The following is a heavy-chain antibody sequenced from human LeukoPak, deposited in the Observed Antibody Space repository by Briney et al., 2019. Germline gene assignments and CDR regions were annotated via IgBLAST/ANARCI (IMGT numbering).Heavy chain of an antibody. CDR2: ISGSGGST. V-gene: IGHV3-23*01. CDR3: AKSEAPCSGGSCDPDY. CDR1: GFTFSSYA. Sequence: GGSLRLSCAASGFTFSSYAMSWVRQTPGKGLEWVSAISGSGGSTYYANSVKGRFTISTDNSKNTLYLQMNSLRAEDTAVYYCAKSEAPCSGGSCDPDYWGQGTLVTVSS. J-gene: IGHJ4*02. D-gene: IGHD2-15*01.